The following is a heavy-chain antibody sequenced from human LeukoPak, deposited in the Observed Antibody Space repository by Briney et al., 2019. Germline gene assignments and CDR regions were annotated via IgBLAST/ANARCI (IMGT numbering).Heavy chain of an antibody. D-gene: IGHD6-6*01. V-gene: IGHV3-64*01. CDR1: AFTFSSHD. CDR2: ISSKWGIT. J-gene: IGHJ4*02. CDR3: ARYSSSSLDY. Sequence: PGGSLRLSCAASAFTFSSHDIHWVRQAPGKGLEHVSGISSKWGITYYANSVKGRLTISRDNSKNTLYLQMGSLRAEDTAVYYCARYSSSSLDYWGQGTLVTVSS.